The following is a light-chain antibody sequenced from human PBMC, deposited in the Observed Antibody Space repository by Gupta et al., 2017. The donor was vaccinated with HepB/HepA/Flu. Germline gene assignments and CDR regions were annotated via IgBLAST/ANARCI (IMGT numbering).Light chain of an antibody. CDR3: SSYTSNSTLWVV. Sequence: QSALTQPASVSGSPGQSITISCTGTSSDVGGYNYVSWYQQHPGKAPKLMIYDVSNRPSGVSNRFSGSKSGNTASLTISGLQAEDEADYYCSSYTSNSTLWVVFGGGTKLTVL. J-gene: IGLJ2*01. CDR2: DVS. V-gene: IGLV2-14*01. CDR1: SSDVGGYNY.